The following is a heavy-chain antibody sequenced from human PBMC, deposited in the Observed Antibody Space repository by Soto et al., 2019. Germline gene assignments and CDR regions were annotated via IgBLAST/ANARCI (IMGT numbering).Heavy chain of an antibody. V-gene: IGHV4-30-4*01. D-gene: IGHD6-6*01. CDR1: GDSISSDDYY. CDR2: IYYTGRT. Sequence: SETLSLTCTVSGDSISSDDYYWSWVRQPPGKGLEWVGYIYYTGRTSYNPSLESRLTVSIDTSKNHFSLKLSSVSAADTAVYYCARDRSNSPDYFDYWGQGALVTVSS. J-gene: IGHJ4*02. CDR3: ARDRSNSPDYFDY.